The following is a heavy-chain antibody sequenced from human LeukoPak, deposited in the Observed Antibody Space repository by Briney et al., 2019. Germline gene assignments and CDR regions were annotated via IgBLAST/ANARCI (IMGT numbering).Heavy chain of an antibody. D-gene: IGHD3-3*01. V-gene: IGHV3-49*05. Sequence: KAGGSLRLSCTGSGFTFGDYSMNGFRQAPGKGLNWVAFIRSKAHGGTTEYAASVKGRFTFSRDDSRSVAYLQMNNLRTEDTAVYYCARDQVYYDFWSAYWGQGTLVTVSS. J-gene: IGHJ4*02. CDR1: GFTFGDYS. CDR2: IRSKAHGGTT. CDR3: ARDQVYYDFWSAY.